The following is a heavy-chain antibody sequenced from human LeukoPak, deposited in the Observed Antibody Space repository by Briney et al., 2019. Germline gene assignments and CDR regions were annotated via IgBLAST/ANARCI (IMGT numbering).Heavy chain of an antibody. D-gene: IGHD1-26*01. Sequence: PSETLSLTCTVSGGSISSSSYYWGWIRQPPGKGLEWIGSIYYSGSTYYNPSLKSRVTISVDTSKNQFSLELSSVTAADTAVYYCATSIVGATKYWGQGTLVTVSS. CDR1: GGSISSSSYY. J-gene: IGHJ4*02. CDR3: ATSIVGATKY. V-gene: IGHV4-39*01. CDR2: IYYSGST.